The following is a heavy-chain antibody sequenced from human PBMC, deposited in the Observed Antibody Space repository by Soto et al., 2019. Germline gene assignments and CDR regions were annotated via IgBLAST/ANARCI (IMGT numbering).Heavy chain of an antibody. D-gene: IGHD3-22*01. CDR1: GFTFSSYD. J-gene: IGHJ6*02. V-gene: IGHV3-13*01. CDR2: IGTAGDT. Sequence: PGGSLRLSCAASGFTFSSYDMHWVRQATGKGLEWVSAIGTAGDTYYPGSVKGRFTISRENAKNSLYLQMNSLRAGDTAVYYCAKGSNFYDSTAHYRPAGMDVWGQGTAVTVSS. CDR3: AKGSNFYDSTAHYRPAGMDV.